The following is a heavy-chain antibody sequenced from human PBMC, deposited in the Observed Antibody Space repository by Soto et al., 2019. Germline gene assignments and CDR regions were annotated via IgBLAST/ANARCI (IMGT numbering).Heavy chain of an antibody. CDR1: GGSISSGGYS. CDR2: IYHSGST. CDR3: ARGGYYDFWSYYYGMDV. J-gene: IGHJ6*02. Sequence: SETLSLTCAVSGGSISSGGYSWSWIRQPPGKGLEWIGYIYHSGSTYYNPSLKSRVTISVDRSKNQFSLKLSSVTAADTAVYYCARGGYYDFWSYYYGMDVWGQGTTVT. V-gene: IGHV4-30-2*01. D-gene: IGHD3-3*01.